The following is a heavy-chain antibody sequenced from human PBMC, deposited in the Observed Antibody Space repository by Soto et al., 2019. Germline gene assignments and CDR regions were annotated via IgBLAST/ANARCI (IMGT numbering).Heavy chain of an antibody. CDR3: ARHYSRLNPYDY. D-gene: IGHD6-13*01. J-gene: IGHJ4*02. CDR2: INAGNGNT. Sequence: ASVKVSCKASGYTFTSYAMHWVRQAPGQRLEWMGWINAGNGNTKYSQKFQGRVTITRDTSASTAYMELSSLRSEDTAVYYCARHYSRLNPYDYWGQGTLVTVSS. V-gene: IGHV1-3*01. CDR1: GYTFTSYA.